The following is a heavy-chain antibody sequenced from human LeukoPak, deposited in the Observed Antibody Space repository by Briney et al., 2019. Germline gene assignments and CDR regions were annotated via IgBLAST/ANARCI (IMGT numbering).Heavy chain of an antibody. CDR1: VYTFTGYY. Sequence: GASVKVSCKASVYTFTGYYMHWLRQAPGQGLEWMGWINPNSGGTNYAQKFQGRVTMTRDTSITTAYMELSRLRFDDTAVYYCARVVVVSAGVSNWFDPWGQGTLVTVSS. V-gene: IGHV1-2*02. CDR3: ARVVVVSAGVSNWFDP. D-gene: IGHD2-2*01. CDR2: INPNSGGT. J-gene: IGHJ5*02.